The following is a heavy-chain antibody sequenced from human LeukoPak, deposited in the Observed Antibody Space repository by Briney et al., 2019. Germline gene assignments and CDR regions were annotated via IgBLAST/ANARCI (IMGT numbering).Heavy chain of an antibody. Sequence: SVKVSCKASGGTFNSSGISWVRQAPGQGLEWMGGIVSFFGAAHYIQKFQGRLTITADESTSTAYMELSSLTSEDTAVYYCTRDPSVDYDLLSHWFDPWGQGTLVTVSS. V-gene: IGHV1-69*13. CDR3: TRDPSVDYDLLSHWFDP. CDR2: IVSFFGAA. J-gene: IGHJ5*02. D-gene: IGHD3-9*01. CDR1: GGTFNSSG.